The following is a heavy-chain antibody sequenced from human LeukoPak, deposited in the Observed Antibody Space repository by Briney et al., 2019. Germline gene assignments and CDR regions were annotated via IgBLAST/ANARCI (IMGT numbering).Heavy chain of an antibody. CDR3: ARTSYCSSTSCYLDY. CDR1: GGSISSGGYY. Sequence: SETLSLTCTVSGGSISSGGYYWSWIRQHPGKGLEWIGYIYYSGSTYYNPSLKSRVTISVDTSKNQFSLKLSSVTAADTAVYYCARTSYCSSTSCYLDYWGQGTLVTVSS. CDR2: IYYSGST. J-gene: IGHJ4*02. D-gene: IGHD2-2*01. V-gene: IGHV4-31*03.